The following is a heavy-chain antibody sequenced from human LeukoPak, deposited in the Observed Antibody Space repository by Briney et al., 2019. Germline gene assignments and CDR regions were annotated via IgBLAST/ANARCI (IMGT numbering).Heavy chain of an antibody. CDR3: AKNLRGSPGAFDL. CDR2: IYYSGTT. J-gene: IGHJ3*01. V-gene: IGHV4-39*01. CDR1: GGSITTSDYY. Sequence: SDTLSLTCSVSGGSITTSDYYWGWLRQPPGEGLEWIGSIYYSGTTYYNPSLKSRVTMSLDTSKNQFSLKVTSVTAADTAVYYCAKNLRGSPGAFDLWGQGTMVTFSS. D-gene: IGHD5-12*01.